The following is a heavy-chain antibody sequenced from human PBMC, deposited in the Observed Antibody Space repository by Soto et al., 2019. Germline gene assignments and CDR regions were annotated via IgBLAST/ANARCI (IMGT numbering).Heavy chain of an antibody. CDR1: GFSVGSSY. D-gene: IGHD2-21*02. CDR2: IYVAGTT. J-gene: IGHJ5*02. Sequence: EVHLVESGGGLVQPGGSLRLSCAASGFSVGSSYLYWVRQAPGRGLQWVSSIYVAGTTYYTDSVKGRFSISRDSSKNTLYLQMNSLGAEDTALYYCIKGKVGTDPNWLDPWGQGSLVTVSS. V-gene: IGHV3-66*01. CDR3: IKGKVGTDPNWLDP.